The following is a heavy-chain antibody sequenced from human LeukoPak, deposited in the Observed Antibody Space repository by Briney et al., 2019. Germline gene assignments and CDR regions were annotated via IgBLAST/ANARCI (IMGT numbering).Heavy chain of an antibody. V-gene: IGHV3-23*01. J-gene: IGHJ6*03. CDR1: GFTFSSYA. CDR2: ISGSGGST. Sequence: GGSLRLSCAASGFTFSSYAMSWVRQAPGKGLEWVSAISGSGGSTYYADSVKGRFTISRDNSKNTLYLQMNSLRAEDTAVYYCAKGSCGGDCYYASYFYYYMDVWGKGTTLTVSS. D-gene: IGHD2-21*01. CDR3: AKGSCGGDCYYASYFYYYMDV.